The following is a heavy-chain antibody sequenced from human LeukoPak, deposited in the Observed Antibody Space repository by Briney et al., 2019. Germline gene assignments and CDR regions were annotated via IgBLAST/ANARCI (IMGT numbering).Heavy chain of an antibody. Sequence: GGTLRLSCAASGFTFSNYWMIWVRQAPGKGLEWVGNIKQDGSEKRYADSVRGRFSISRDNAQTSLYLQMNSLRAEDTAVYYCARAGYCSGGTCYFDTWGQGTLVTVSS. J-gene: IGHJ4*02. D-gene: IGHD2-15*01. CDR3: ARAGYCSGGTCYFDT. V-gene: IGHV3-7*05. CDR2: IKQDGSEK. CDR1: GFTFSNYW.